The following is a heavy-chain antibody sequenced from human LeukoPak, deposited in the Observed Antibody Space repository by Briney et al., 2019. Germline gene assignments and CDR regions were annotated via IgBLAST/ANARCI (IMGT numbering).Heavy chain of an antibody. V-gene: IGHV3-21*01. CDR3: ARSGCPGGSCYLRYSWLDL. D-gene: IGHD2-15*01. Sequence: GGSLRLSCATSGFTFSNSDMSWVRQAPGKGLEWVSSITTTSSYIYYADSVRGRFTISRDNAKNSLYLHMDSLRAEDTAVYYCARSGCPGGSCYLRYSWLDLWGRGPLVTVSS. CDR2: ITTTSSYI. CDR1: GFTFSNSD. J-gene: IGHJ5*02.